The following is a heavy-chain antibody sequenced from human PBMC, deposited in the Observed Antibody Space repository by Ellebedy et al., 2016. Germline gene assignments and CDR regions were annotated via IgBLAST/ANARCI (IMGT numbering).Heavy chain of an antibody. V-gene: IGHV3-23*01. Sequence: GGSLRLSCAASGFRFNLLAMSWVRQAPGKGLEWVSAVSGSGASTYYTDSAKGRFTISRDNSKNTLYLQMNNLRADDTATYYCAKEGDIAVASAEYFDSWGQGTLVTVSS. CDR3: AKEGDIAVASAEYFDS. D-gene: IGHD6-19*01. CDR2: VSGSGAST. J-gene: IGHJ4*02. CDR1: GFRFNLLA.